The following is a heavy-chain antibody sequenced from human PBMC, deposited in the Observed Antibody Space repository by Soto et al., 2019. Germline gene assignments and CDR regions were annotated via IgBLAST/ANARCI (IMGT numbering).Heavy chain of an antibody. CDR1: GDSISSVDYF. D-gene: IGHD2-15*01. CDR2: IYKSATT. CDR3: ARGRYCLTGRCFPNWFDS. Sequence: SETLSLTCSVPGDSISSVDYFWAWIRQPPGQALEYIGYIYKSATTYYNPSFESRVAISLDTSKSQFSLNVTSVTAADTAVYFCARGRYCLTGRCFPNWFDSWGQGTLVTVSS. J-gene: IGHJ5*01. V-gene: IGHV4-30-4*01.